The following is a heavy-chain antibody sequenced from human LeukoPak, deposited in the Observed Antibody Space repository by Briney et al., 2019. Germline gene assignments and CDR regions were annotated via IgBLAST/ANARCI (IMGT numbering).Heavy chain of an antibody. CDR1: GYTFTSYG. CDR3: ARDRERVVATMGYY. Sequence: ASVKVSCKASGYTFTSYGISWVRQAPGQGLEWMEWISAYNGNTNYAQKLQGRVTMTTDTSTSTAYMELRSLRSDDTAVYYCARDRERVVATMGYYWGQGTLATVSS. V-gene: IGHV1-18*01. CDR2: ISAYNGNT. D-gene: IGHD5-12*01. J-gene: IGHJ4*02.